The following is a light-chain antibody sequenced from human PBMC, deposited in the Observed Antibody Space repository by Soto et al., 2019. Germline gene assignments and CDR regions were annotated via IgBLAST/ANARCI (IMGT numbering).Light chain of an antibody. CDR2: SSH. J-gene: IGLJ2*01. CDR1: SSNIGSNT. V-gene: IGLV1-44*01. Sequence: QPVLTQPPSASGTPGQRVTISCSGSSSNIGSNTVNWYQQLPGTAPKLLIYSSHQRPSGVPDRFSGSKSGTSASLAIGGLRSEDEADYYCAAWDDSLNGVVFGGGTKVTVL. CDR3: AAWDDSLNGVV.